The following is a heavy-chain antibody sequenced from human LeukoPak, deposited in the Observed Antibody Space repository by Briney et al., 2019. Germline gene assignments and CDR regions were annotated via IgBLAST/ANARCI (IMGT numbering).Heavy chain of an antibody. CDR1: GFTFSDYY. CDR3: ARIFRPGTPQLWDV. V-gene: IGHV3-11*04. J-gene: IGHJ6*04. Sequence: PGGSLTLSCPASGFTFSDYYMSWIRQAPGRGLEWVLTISTSGSTIYYADSVKGRFTISRHNAKNPLYLQMNSLIAEDTALYDRARIFRPGTPQLWDVWGKGTTVIVTS. D-gene: IGHD1-7*01. CDR2: ISTSGSTI.